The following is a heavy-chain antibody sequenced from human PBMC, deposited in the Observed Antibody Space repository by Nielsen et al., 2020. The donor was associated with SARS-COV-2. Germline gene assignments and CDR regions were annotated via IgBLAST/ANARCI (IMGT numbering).Heavy chain of an antibody. CDR1: GSSISSGNY. Sequence: SETLSLTCNVSGSSISSGNYWRWFRQPPGKGLECLGYIYYSGSTNHNPSFKSRATISVDTFKNQFYLQLSSVTAADTAGYSCAGGAEYFQHWGQDTLITVSS. J-gene: IGHJ1*01. V-gene: IGHV4-61*01. CDR2: IYYSGST. CDR3: AGGAEYFQH. D-gene: IGHD3-16*01.